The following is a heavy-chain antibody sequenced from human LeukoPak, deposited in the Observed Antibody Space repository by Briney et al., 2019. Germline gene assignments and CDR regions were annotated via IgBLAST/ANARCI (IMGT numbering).Heavy chain of an antibody. CDR2: MNPNSGNT. J-gene: IGHJ4*02. V-gene: IGHV1-8*01. D-gene: IGHD3-10*01. CDR1: GYTFTSYD. CDR3: ARKSLWFGELFDY. Sequence: ASVKVSCKASGYTFTSYDINWVRQATGQGLEWMGWMNPNSGNTGYAQKFQGRVTMTRNTSISTAYMELSSLRSEDTAVYYCARKSLWFGELFDYWDQGTLVTVSS.